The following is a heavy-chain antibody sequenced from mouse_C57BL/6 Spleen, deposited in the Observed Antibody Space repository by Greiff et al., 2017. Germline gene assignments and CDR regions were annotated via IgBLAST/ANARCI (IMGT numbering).Heavy chain of an antibody. V-gene: IGHV5-16*01. CDR3: ARESYFDV. CDR2: INYDGSST. J-gene: IGHJ1*03. Sequence: EVPLVESEGGLVQPGSSMKLSCTASGFTFSDYYMAWVRQVPEKGLEWVANINYDGSSTYYLDSLKSRFIISRDNAKNILYLQMSSLKSEYTATYYGARESYFDVWGTGTTVTVSS. CDR1: GFTFSDYY.